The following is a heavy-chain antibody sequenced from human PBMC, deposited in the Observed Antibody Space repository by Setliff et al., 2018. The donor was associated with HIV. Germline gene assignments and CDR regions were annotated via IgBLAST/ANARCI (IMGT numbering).Heavy chain of an antibody. Sequence: ASVKVSCKASGYTFLSYGISWVRQAPGQGLEWMGWISAYNGNTNYAQMLQGRVTMITDTSTSTAYMELRSLRSDDTAVYYCARGGYCSGGSCYPLNDYFYYMDVWGKGTTVTVSS. V-gene: IGHV1-18*01. CDR3: ARGGYCSGGSCYPLNDYFYYMDV. D-gene: IGHD2-15*01. CDR1: GYTFLSYG. CDR2: ISAYNGNT. J-gene: IGHJ6*03.